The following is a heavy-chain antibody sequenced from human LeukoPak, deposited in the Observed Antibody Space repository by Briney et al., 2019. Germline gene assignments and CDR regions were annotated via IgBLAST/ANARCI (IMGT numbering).Heavy chain of an antibody. V-gene: IGHV3-7*01. CDR2: IKQEGSEK. D-gene: IGHD6-19*01. J-gene: IGHJ4*02. CDR1: GFTFSSYW. CDR3: ARDVTGSSGYYYFDF. Sequence: GGSLRLSCAASGFTFSSYWMNWVRQVPGKGLEWVANIKQEGSEKYYMDSVKGRFTISRDNAKNSLYLQMNSLRAEDTAVCYCARDVTGSSGYYYFDFWGQGTLVTVSS.